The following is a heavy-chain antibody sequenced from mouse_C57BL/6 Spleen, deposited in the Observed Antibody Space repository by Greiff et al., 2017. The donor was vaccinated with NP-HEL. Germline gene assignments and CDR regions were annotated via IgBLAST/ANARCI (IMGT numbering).Heavy chain of an antibody. Sequence: EVKLQESGEGLVKPGGSLKLSCAASGFTFSSYAMSWVRQTPEKRLEWVAYISSGGDYIYYADTVKGRFTISRDNARNTLYLQMSSLKSEDTAMYYSTKDPLYDCDYAMDYWGQGTSVTVSS. V-gene: IGHV5-9-1*02. CDR1: GFTFSSYA. J-gene: IGHJ4*01. CDR2: ISSGGDYI. CDR3: TKDPLYDCDYAMDY. D-gene: IGHD2-3*01.